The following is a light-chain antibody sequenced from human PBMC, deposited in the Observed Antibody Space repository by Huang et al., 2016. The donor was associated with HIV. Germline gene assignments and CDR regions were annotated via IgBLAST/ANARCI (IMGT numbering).Light chain of an antibody. J-gene: IGKJ1*01. CDR3: QQYNNWPPGT. CDR2: GTS. V-gene: IGKV3-15*01. CDR1: RSVSSN. Sequence: EIVITQSPATLSVSPGERATLSFRASRSVSSNLAWYQQKPGQAPRLLIYGTSTRATGIPARFSGSGSGTEFTLTISSLQSEDFSVYYCQQYNNWPPGTFGQGTKVEIK.